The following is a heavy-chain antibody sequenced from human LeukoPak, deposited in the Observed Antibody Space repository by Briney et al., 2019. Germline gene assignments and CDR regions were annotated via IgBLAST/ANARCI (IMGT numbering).Heavy chain of an antibody. CDR1: GGTFSSYA. D-gene: IGHD3-22*01. CDR2: IIPILGIA. CDR3: ARAPGDSSGYYYGIDY. Sequence: GSSVKVSFKASGGTFSSYAISWVRQAPGQGLEWMGRIIPILGIANYAQKFQGRVTITADKSTSTAYMELSSLRSEDTAVYYCARAPGDSSGYYYGIDYWGQGTLVTVSS. V-gene: IGHV1-69*04. J-gene: IGHJ4*02.